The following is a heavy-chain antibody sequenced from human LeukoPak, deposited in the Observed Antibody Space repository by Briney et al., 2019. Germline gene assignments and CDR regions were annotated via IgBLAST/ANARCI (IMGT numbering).Heavy chain of an antibody. CDR2: ISYDGSNK. V-gene: IGHV3-30-3*01. Sequence: ESGGSLRLSCAASGFTFGSYAMHWVRQAPGKGLEWVAVISYDGSNKYYADSVKGRFTISRDNSKNTLYLQMNSLRAEDTAVYYCARDYYKFRGDSYYFDYWGQGTLVTVSS. J-gene: IGHJ4*02. D-gene: IGHD3-22*01. CDR1: GFTFGSYA. CDR3: ARDYYKFRGDSYYFDY.